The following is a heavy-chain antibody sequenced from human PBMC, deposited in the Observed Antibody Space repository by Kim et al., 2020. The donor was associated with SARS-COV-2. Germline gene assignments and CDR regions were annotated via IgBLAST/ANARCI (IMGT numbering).Heavy chain of an antibody. J-gene: IGHJ4*02. V-gene: IGHV3-72*01. Sequence: GGSLRLSCAASGFTLSDHYIGWVRQAPGKGLEWVGRTKKEVSSYTTVYAASVECRFTIYKADYRQSVSLQMNSPKAADIAVYYCVAWGGSGRVHSGEGT. CDR3: VAWGGSGRVH. D-gene: IGHD3-16*01. CDR1: GFTLSDHY. CDR2: TKKEVSSYTT.